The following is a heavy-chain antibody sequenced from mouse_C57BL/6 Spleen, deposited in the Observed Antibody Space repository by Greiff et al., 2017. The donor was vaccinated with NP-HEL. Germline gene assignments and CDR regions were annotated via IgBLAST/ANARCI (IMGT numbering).Heavy chain of an antibody. CDR3: SIQFGSFAY. CDR1: GFTFSSYG. J-gene: IGHJ3*01. Sequence: EVQLVESGGDLVKPGGSLKLSCAASGFTFSSYGMSWVRQTPDKRLEWVATISSGGSSTYYPDSVKVRFTISRDNAKNTLYLQISSPKSEDTAMYYCSIQFGSFAYWGQGTLVTVSA. CDR2: ISSGGSST. V-gene: IGHV5-6*01.